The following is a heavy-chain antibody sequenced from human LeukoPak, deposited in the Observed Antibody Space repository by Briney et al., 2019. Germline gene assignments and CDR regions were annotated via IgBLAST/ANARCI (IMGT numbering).Heavy chain of an antibody. V-gene: IGHV3-7*01. CDR1: GFTFSSYW. D-gene: IGHD4-23*01. J-gene: IGHJ6*03. CDR3: ARGGGTLLSDYYYMDV. Sequence: GGSLRLSCAASGFTFSSYWMSWVRQAPGKGLEWVANIKQDGSEKYYVDSVKGRLTISRDNAKNSLYLQMNSLRAEDTAVYYCARGGGTLLSDYYYMDVWGKGTTVTVSS. CDR2: IKQDGSEK.